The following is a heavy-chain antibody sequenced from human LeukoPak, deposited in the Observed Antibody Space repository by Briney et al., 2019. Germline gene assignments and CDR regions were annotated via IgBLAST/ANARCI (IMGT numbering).Heavy chain of an antibody. Sequence: GGSLRLSCAASGFTFDDYAMHWVRQAPGKGLEWVSGISWNSGSIGYADSVKGRFTISRDNAKNSLYLQMNSLRAEDTALYYCAKATMDGRGMDVWGQGTTVTVSS. CDR1: GFTFDDYA. D-gene: IGHD4/OR15-4a*01. J-gene: IGHJ6*02. CDR3: AKATMDGRGMDV. CDR2: ISWNSGSI. V-gene: IGHV3-9*01.